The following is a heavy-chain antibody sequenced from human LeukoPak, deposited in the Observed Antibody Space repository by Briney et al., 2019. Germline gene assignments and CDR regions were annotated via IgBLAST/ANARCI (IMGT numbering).Heavy chain of an antibody. CDR2: VNPNSGGT. Sequence: ASVKVSCKASGYTFTGYYIHWVRQAPGQGLEWMGWVNPNSGGTIYEEKFQGRVNMTRDTSISTAYMELTGLRSDDTAVYYCARRLKIVWYGLDVWGQGTSVTVSS. D-gene: IGHD2-21*01. V-gene: IGHV1-2*02. CDR3: ARRLKIVWYGLDV. J-gene: IGHJ6*02. CDR1: GYTFTGYY.